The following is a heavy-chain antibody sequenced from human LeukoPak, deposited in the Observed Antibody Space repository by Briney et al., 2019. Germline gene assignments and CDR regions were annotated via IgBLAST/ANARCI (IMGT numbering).Heavy chain of an antibody. CDR2: MNPNSGNT. Sequence: ASVKVSCKASGYTFTSYDINWVRQATGQGLEWMGWMNPNSGNTGYAQKFQGRVTMTRNTSISTAYMELSSLRSEGTAMYYCARGLRFLEWFRYYYYYGMDVWGQGTTVTVSS. D-gene: IGHD3-3*01. V-gene: IGHV1-8*01. CDR1: GYTFTSYD. J-gene: IGHJ6*02. CDR3: ARGLRFLEWFRYYYYYGMDV.